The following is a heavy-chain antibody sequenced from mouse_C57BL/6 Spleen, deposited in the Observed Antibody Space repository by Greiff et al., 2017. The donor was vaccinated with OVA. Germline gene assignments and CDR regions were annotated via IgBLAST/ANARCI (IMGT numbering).Heavy chain of an antibody. V-gene: IGHV14-2*01. CDR1: GFNIKDYY. D-gene: IGHD1-1*01. CDR3: ARPYYGSSSYYCDY. J-gene: IGHJ2*01. Sequence: VQLQQSGAELVKPGASVKLSCTASGFNIKDYYMHWVKQRTEQGLEWIGRIDPEDGETKSAPKFQGKATITADTSSNTAYLQLSSLTSEDTAVYYCARPYYGSSSYYCDYWGKGTTLTVSS. CDR2: IDPEDGET.